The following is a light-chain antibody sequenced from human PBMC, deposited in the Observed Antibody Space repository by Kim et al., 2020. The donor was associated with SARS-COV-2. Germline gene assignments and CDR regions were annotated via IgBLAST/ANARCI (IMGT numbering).Light chain of an antibody. CDR1: QDIRND. CDR2: GAS. CDR3: LQHSTYPIT. Sequence: ASVGDRVTITCRARQDIRNDLGWYQQNPGRAPKRLIYGASSLQSGVPSRFSGSGSGTEFTLTIRSVQPEDFATYFCLQHSTYPITFGQGTRLEIK. V-gene: IGKV1-17*01. J-gene: IGKJ5*01.